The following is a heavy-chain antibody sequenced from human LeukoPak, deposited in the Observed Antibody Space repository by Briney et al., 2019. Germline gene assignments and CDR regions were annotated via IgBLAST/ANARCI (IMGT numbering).Heavy chain of an antibody. D-gene: IGHD2-15*01. CDR2: IYYSGST. Sequence: PSETLSLTCTVSGGSISSYYWSWIRQPPGKGLEWIGYIYYSGSTNYNPSLKSRVTISVDTSKNQFSLKLSSVTAADTAVYYCARACSGGSCYGSFDYWGQGTLVTVSS. V-gene: IGHV4-59*01. CDR1: GGSISSYY. J-gene: IGHJ4*02. CDR3: ARACSGGSCYGSFDY.